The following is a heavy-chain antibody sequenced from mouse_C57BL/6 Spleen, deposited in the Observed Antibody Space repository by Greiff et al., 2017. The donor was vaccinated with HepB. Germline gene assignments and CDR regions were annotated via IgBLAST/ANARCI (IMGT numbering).Heavy chain of an antibody. Sequence: VQLQQSGAELVKPGASVKMSCKASGYTFTSYWITWVKQRPGQGLEWIGDIYPGSGSTNYNEKFKSKATLTVDTSSSTAYMQLSSLTSEDSAVYYCARADYDYLAWFAYWGQGTLVTVSA. D-gene: IGHD2-4*01. CDR2: IYPGSGST. J-gene: IGHJ3*01. CDR1: GYTFTSYW. V-gene: IGHV1-55*01. CDR3: ARADYDYLAWFAY.